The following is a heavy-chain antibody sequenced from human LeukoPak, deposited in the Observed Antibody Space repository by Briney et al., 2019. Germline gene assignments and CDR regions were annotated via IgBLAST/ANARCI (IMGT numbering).Heavy chain of an antibody. Sequence: PGGSLRLSCAASGFIFDDYAMHWIRQAPGRGLEWVSGISSNSGSVVYADSVKGRFTISRDNAKNSLYLQMNSLRPEDTALYYCAKDVQMTGNDYYNYFDYWGQGTLVTVSS. CDR3: AKDVQMTGNDYYNYFDY. CDR1: GFIFDDYA. D-gene: IGHD3-22*01. J-gene: IGHJ4*02. CDR2: ISSNSGSV. V-gene: IGHV3-9*01.